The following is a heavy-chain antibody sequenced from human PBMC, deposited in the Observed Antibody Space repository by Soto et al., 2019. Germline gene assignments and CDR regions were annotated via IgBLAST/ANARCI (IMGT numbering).Heavy chain of an antibody. CDR3: ASPLAVAGFDAFDI. D-gene: IGHD6-19*01. J-gene: IGHJ3*02. CDR1: GVTFSSYW. V-gene: IGHV3-74*01. Sequence: GGSMRLSCAASGVTFSSYWRHWVRQAPGKGLVWVSRINSDGSSTSYADSVKGRFTISRDNAKNTLYLQMNSLRAEDTAVYYCASPLAVAGFDAFDIWGQGTMVTVSS. CDR2: INSDGSST.